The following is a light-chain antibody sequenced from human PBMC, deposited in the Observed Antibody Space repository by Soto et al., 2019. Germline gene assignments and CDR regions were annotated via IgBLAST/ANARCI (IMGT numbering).Light chain of an antibody. V-gene: IGKV3-11*01. CDR1: QSVSSY. CDR3: QQRSNWPGT. Sequence: EIVLTQSASTLSLSPGERATLSWGASQSVSSYLAWYQQKHGQAPRLLIYDASNRATGIPARFSGSGYGTDFNLTISSLETEDFAVYYCQQRSNWPGTFGQGTKVDIK. J-gene: IGKJ1*01. CDR2: DAS.